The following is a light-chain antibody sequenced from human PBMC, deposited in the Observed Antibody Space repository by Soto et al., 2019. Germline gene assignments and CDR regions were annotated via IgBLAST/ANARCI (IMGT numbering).Light chain of an antibody. J-gene: IGLJ2*01. CDR2: DDS. V-gene: IGLV3-21*02. CDR3: QVWFSGRDPHVV. CDR1: YIGSKS. Sequence: SYELTQPPSVSVAPGQTARITCGGNYIGSKSVHWYQHKPGQAPVLVVYDDSDRPSGIPERFSGFNSRDTATLTISRVEAGDEADYYCQVWFSGRDPHVVFGGGTKVTVL.